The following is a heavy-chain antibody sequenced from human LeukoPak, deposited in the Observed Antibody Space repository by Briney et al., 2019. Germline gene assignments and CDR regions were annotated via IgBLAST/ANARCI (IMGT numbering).Heavy chain of an antibody. V-gene: IGHV4-4*07. D-gene: IGHD3-10*01. CDR3: ARAETDHYYFDY. CDR1: NGSMRSYY. Sequence: SETLTLTCTVSNGSMRSYYWTWIRQPAGKGLEWVGRLFDTRKTYYNPSLTNRVTMSIDMTRNQFSLRMTSVTAADTAVYYCARAETDHYYFDYLGQGILVTVSS. CDR2: LFDTRKT. J-gene: IGHJ4*02.